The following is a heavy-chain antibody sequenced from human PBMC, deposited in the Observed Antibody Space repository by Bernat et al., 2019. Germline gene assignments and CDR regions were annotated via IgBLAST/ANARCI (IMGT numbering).Heavy chain of an antibody. J-gene: IGHJ4*02. D-gene: IGHD2-15*01. CDR3: RGYGSASV. CDR2: IDNQGST. V-gene: IGHV3-66*01. Sequence: EVQLVESGGNLVQPGGSLRLSCAVSGFTVSNNHLSWVRQAPGKGLDCISVIDNQGSTLYGDYGKGRFTIYRDKAKNTLYLKMNSLRADDTAVYYWRGYGSASVWGQGTLVTVSS. CDR1: GFTVSNNH.